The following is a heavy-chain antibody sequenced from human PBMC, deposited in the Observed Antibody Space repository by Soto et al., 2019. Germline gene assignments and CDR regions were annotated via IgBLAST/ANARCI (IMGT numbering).Heavy chain of an antibody. CDR3: ARDMVAGPPDYYYYYGMDV. J-gene: IGHJ6*02. Sequence: ASVKVSCKASGYTFTSYGISWVRQAPGQGLEWMGWISAYNGNTNYAQKLQGRVTMTTDTSTSTAYMELRSLSSDDTAVYYCARDMVAGPPDYYYYYGMDVWGQGTTVTVSS. V-gene: IGHV1-18*01. CDR1: GYTFTSYG. D-gene: IGHD6-19*01. CDR2: ISAYNGNT.